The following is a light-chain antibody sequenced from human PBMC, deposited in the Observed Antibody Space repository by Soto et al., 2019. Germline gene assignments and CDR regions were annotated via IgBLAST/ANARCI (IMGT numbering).Light chain of an antibody. J-gene: IGKJ2*01. V-gene: IGKV1-5*01. CDR3: QQYNSYPYT. Sequence: DIQMTQSPSTLSGSVGDRVTITCRASQSISTWLAWYQQKPGKAPNLLIYDASTLESGGPSGFSGSGSGTEFTLTISSLQPDDSATYYCQQYNSYPYTFGQGTKVDI. CDR2: DAS. CDR1: QSISTW.